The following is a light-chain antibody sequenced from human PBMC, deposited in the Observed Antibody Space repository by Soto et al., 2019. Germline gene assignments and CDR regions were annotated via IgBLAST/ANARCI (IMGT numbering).Light chain of an antibody. CDR2: GAS. Sequence: EIVMTQSPATLSVSPGQSATLTCRASQSVRNDLAWYQQKPGQAPRLLVYGASIRANGVPARFRGGGSGTEFSLTISSLQSEDFGVYYCQQFNDWPRKFGQGTKVDIK. J-gene: IGKJ1*01. CDR1: QSVRND. V-gene: IGKV3-15*01. CDR3: QQFNDWPRK.